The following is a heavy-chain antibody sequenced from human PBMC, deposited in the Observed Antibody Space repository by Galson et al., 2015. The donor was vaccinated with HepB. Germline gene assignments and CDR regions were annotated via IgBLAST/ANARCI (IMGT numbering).Heavy chain of an antibody. CDR2: ISYDGSNK. D-gene: IGHD5-18*01. CDR1: GFTFSSYA. J-gene: IGHJ4*02. V-gene: IGHV3-30-3*01. CDR3: AGGRYSSLGY. Sequence: SLRLSCAASGFTFSSYAMHWVRQAPGKGLEWVAVISYDGSNKYYADSVKGRFTISRDNSKNTLYLQMNSLRAEDTAVYYCAGGRYSSLGYWGRGTLVTVSS.